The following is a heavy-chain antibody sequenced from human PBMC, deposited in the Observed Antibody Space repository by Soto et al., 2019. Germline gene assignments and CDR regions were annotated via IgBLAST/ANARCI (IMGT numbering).Heavy chain of an antibody. CDR1: GFTFSSYG. J-gene: IGHJ6*02. V-gene: IGHV3-13*01. CDR2: IGTAGDT. D-gene: IGHD3-9*01. Sequence: GGSLRLSCAASGFTFSSYGMHWVRQATGKGLEWVSAIGTAGDTYYPGSVKGRFTISRENAKNSLYLQMNSLRAEDTAVYYCARVPKYYDILTGYPTPYYYGMDVWGQGTTVTVSS. CDR3: ARVPKYYDILTGYPTPYYYGMDV.